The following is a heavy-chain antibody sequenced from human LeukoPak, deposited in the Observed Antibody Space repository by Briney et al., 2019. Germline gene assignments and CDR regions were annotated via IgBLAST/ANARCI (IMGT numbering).Heavy chain of an antibody. Sequence: GGSLRLSCAASGFTVSSNYMSWVCQAPGKGLEWVSVIYSGGGTYYADSVKGRFTISRDNSKNTLFLQMNCLRAEDTAVYYCARELTTFYYDISGYYGHAFDIWGQGTMVTVSS. CDR3: ARELTTFYYDISGYYGHAFDI. J-gene: IGHJ3*02. D-gene: IGHD3-22*01. V-gene: IGHV3-66*01. CDR1: GFTVSSNY. CDR2: IYSGGGT.